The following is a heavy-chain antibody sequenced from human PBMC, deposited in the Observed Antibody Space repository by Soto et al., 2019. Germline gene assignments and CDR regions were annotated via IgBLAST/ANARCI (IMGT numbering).Heavy chain of an antibody. D-gene: IGHD6-19*01. V-gene: IGHV4-59*11. Sequence: ETLSLTCTVSGGSISGHYWSWIRQPPGKGLEWIGYIFYSGSTNYNPSLRSRVTISVDTSKNQFSLKLSSVTTADTAMYYCARVGSSGWSPDYWGQGTLVTVSS. CDR3: ARVGSSGWSPDY. CDR2: IFYSGST. CDR1: GGSISGHY. J-gene: IGHJ4*02.